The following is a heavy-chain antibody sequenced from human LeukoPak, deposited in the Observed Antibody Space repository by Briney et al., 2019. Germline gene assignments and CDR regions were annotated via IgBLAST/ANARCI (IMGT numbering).Heavy chain of an antibody. J-gene: IGHJ4*02. CDR2: IIPILGIA. CDR1: GGIFSSYV. CDR3: ASPPADYYDSRDYFDY. Sequence: SVKVSCKASGGIFSSYVISWVRQARGQGLEWMGRIIPILGIANYAQKFQGRVTITADKSTSTAYMELSSLRSEDTAVYYCASPPADYYDSRDYFDYWGQGTLVTVSS. D-gene: IGHD3-22*01. V-gene: IGHV1-69*04.